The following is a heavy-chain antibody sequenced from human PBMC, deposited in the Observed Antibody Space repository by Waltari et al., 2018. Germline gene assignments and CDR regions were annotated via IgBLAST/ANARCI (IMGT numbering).Heavy chain of an antibody. CDR2: IYSGGST. CDR3: ARAPDFWSGYDY. V-gene: IGHV3-66*01. CDR1: GFTFDDYA. J-gene: IGHJ4*02. D-gene: IGHD3-3*01. Sequence: EVQLVESGGGLVQPGRSLRLSCAASGFTFDDYAMHWVRQAPGKGLEWVSVIYSGGSTYYADSVKGRFTISRDNSKNTLYLQMNSLRAEDTAVYYCARAPDFWSGYDYWGQGTLVTVSS.